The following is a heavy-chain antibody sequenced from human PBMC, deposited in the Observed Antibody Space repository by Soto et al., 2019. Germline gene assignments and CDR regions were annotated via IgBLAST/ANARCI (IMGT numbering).Heavy chain of an antibody. CDR2: ILPDDSDT. D-gene: IGHD3-16*01. J-gene: IGHJ4*02. V-gene: IGHV5-51*01. Sequence: PGDSLKISCKASGYIIKNYWIGWVRQMPGQGLEWMGIILPDDSDTRYSPSFQGHVAISVDKSISTAYVQWSSLKASDSAIYYCFRGGVTSRTFDYWGQGTLVTVSS. CDR3: FRGGVTSRTFDY. CDR1: GYIIKNYW.